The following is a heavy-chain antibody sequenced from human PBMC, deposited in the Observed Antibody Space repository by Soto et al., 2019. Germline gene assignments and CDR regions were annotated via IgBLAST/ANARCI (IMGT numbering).Heavy chain of an antibody. D-gene: IGHD6-13*01. J-gene: IGHJ4*02. CDR2: ISYDGSNK. CDR1: GFTFSSYG. CDR3: AKDFLEASSSCGKGGALFDY. V-gene: IGHV3-30*18. Sequence: GGSLRLSCAASGFTFSSYGMHWVRQAPGKGLEWVAVISYDGSNKYYADSVKGRFTISRDNSKNTLYLQMNSLRAEDTAVYYCAKDFLEASSSCGKGGALFDYWGQGTLVTVSS.